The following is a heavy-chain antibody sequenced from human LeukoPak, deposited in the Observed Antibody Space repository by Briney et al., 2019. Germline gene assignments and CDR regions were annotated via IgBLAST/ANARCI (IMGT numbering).Heavy chain of an antibody. V-gene: IGHV1-2*02. D-gene: IGHD3-10*01. CDR3: ARARGSSAVWGVIRENWFDP. J-gene: IGHJ5*02. Sequence: ASVKVSCKASGYTFTGYYLHWVRQPPGQGLEWMGWINPNSDGTNYAQKFQGRVTMTRVTCISTAYMELSRLRSDDTAVYYCARARGSSAVWGVIRENWFDPWGQGTLVTVSS. CDR2: INPNSDGT. CDR1: GYTFTGYY.